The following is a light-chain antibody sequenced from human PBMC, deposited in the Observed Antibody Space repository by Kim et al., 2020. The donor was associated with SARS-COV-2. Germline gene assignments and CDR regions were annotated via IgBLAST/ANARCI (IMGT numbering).Light chain of an antibody. CDR1: QGISSY. CDR3: QQYYSYPPYT. Sequence: AIRMTQSPSSFSASTGDRVTITCRASQGISSYLAWYQQKPGIAPKLLIYAASTLQSGVPSRFSGSGSGTDFTLTISCLQSEDFATYYCQQYYSYPPYTFGQGTKLEI. CDR2: AAS. V-gene: IGKV1-8*01. J-gene: IGKJ2*01.